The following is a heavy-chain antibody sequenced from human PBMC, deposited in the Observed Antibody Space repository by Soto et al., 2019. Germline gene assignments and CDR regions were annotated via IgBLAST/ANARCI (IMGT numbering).Heavy chain of an antibody. Sequence: QVQLVESGGGVVQPGRSLRLSCAASGFTFSPYTMHWVRQAPGKGLEWVAVISYDGSTEYNADSGKGRFTISRDNPKNTLYVQINSLRADDKATYYCARGGGFYGGDCYKGCIAYWGQGTLVAVSS. D-gene: IGHD2-21*02. CDR2: ISYDGSTE. CDR1: GFTFSPYT. V-gene: IGHV3-30*14. CDR3: ARGGGFYGGDCYKGCIAY. J-gene: IGHJ4*02.